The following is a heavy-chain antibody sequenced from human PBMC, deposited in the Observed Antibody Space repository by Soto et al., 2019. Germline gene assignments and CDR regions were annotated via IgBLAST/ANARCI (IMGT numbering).Heavy chain of an antibody. V-gene: IGHV3-64D*08. Sequence: GGSLRLSCSASGFTFSSYAMHWVRQAPGEGLEYVSAISSNGGSTYYADSVKGRFTISRDNSENTLYLQMSSLRAEDTAVYYCVKDRAGQQMANWFDPWGQGTLVTVSS. D-gene: IGHD6-13*01. CDR3: VKDRAGQQMANWFDP. J-gene: IGHJ5*02. CDR1: GFTFSSYA. CDR2: ISSNGGST.